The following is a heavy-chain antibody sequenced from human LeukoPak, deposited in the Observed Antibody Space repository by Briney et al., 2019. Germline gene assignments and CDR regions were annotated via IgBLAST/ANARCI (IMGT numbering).Heavy chain of an antibody. J-gene: IGHJ4*02. Sequence: PSETLSLTCAVYGGSFGGYYWSWIRQPPGKGLEWIGEINHSGSTNYNPSLKSRVTISVDTSKNQFSLKLSSVTAADTAVYYCARDLNTHIAAAGNSGYWGQGTLVTVSS. CDR1: GGSFGGYY. CDR2: INHSGST. D-gene: IGHD6-13*01. CDR3: ARDLNTHIAAAGNSGY. V-gene: IGHV4-34*01.